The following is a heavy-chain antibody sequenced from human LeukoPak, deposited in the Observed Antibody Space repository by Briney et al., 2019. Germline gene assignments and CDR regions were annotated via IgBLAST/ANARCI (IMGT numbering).Heavy chain of an antibody. D-gene: IGHD5-12*01. CDR2: IYYSGTT. CDR1: GDLISGYY. Sequence: PSETLSLTCTVSGDLISGYYWSWIRQPPGKGLEWIGYIYYSGTTNYNPSLKSRVTISVDTSKNQFSLKLSSVTAADTAVYYCARGGGNSGSATDRWGQGTLVTVSS. CDR3: ARGGGNSGSATDR. J-gene: IGHJ5*02. V-gene: IGHV4-59*12.